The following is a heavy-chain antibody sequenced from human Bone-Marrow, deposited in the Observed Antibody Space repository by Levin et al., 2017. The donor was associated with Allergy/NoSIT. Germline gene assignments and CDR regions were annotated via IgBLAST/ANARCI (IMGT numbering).Heavy chain of an antibody. CDR1: GYTFTNYG. D-gene: IGHD3-10*02. CDR2: INVYTGLT. Sequence: ASVKVSCKPSGYTFTNYGVSWMRQAPGQGLECMGWINVYTGLTYSAQNFQERITLTVDTSTSTAYMDVRSLRSDDTAFYYGARDYDYVIDYWGLGTLVTVSA. CDR3: ARDYDYVIDY. V-gene: IGHV1-18*01. J-gene: IGHJ4*02.